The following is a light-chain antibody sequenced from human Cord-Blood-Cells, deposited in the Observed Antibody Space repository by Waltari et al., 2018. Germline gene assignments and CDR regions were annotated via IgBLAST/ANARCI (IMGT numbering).Light chain of an antibody. CDR1: SSDVGGYNY. J-gene: IGLJ2*01. CDR3: SSYAGSNIVV. CDR2: EVS. Sequence: QSALTQPPSASGSPGQSVTISCTGTSSDVGGYNYVSWYQQHPGKAPKLMIYEVSKRPSGFPDRFSGSKSGNTASLTVSGLQAEYEADYYCSSYAGSNIVVFGGGTKLTVL. V-gene: IGLV2-8*01.